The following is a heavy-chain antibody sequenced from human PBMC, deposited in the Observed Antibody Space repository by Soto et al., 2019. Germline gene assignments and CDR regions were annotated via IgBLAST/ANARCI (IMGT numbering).Heavy chain of an antibody. CDR1: GFTFSSYW. CDR2: INSDGSST. Sequence: ESLKISCAASGFTFSSYWMHWVRQAPGKGLVWVSRINSDGSSTSYADSVKGRFTISRDNAKNTLYLQMNSLRAEDTAVYYCARDPPGYDFWSGYYSDYWGQGTLVTVSS. CDR3: ARDPPGYDFWSGYYSDY. D-gene: IGHD3-3*01. J-gene: IGHJ4*02. V-gene: IGHV3-74*01.